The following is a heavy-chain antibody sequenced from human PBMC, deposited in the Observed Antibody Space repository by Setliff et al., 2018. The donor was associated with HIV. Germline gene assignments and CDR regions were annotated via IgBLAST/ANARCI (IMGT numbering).Heavy chain of an antibody. V-gene: IGHV1-2*02. J-gene: IGHJ4*02. Sequence: ASVKVSCKASGYTFTSYDINWVRQATGQGLEWMGWINANSGGTKNAQKFQGRVTMTRDTSTNTVYMELSSLTFEDTAVYFCARDLGPNRVIASRPPLPNFDYWGQGTLVTVSS. D-gene: IGHD6-6*01. CDR1: GYTFTSYD. CDR2: INANSGGT. CDR3: ARDLGPNRVIASRPPLPNFDY.